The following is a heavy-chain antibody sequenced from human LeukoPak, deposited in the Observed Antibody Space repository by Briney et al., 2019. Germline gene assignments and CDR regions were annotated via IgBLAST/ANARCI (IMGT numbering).Heavy chain of an antibody. J-gene: IGHJ4*02. CDR3: ARGLGSGYPQIPFDY. CDR2: IFDTGIT. D-gene: IGHD3-3*01. CDR1: IQSLRGYY. Sequence: TQSLTCALRIQSLRGYYGTGMPDPREGAAEWIGHIFDTGITKYTPPLKRRVPLSIDTSKNPTSLSKDSLTAADAAVYYCARGLGSGYPQIPFDYWGQGTLVTVSS. V-gene: IGHV4-34*12.